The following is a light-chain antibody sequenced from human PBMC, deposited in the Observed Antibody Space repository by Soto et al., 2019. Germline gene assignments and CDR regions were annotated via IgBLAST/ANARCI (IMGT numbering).Light chain of an antibody. CDR3: HQYSSSSWT. CDR2: GAA. Sequence: EIVLTQSPGTLSLSPGERATLACRASQSVSRGYLAWYQQKPGQAPRLLIYGAASRATGIPDRFSGSGSGTDFTLTISRLESEDFAVYYCHQYSSSSWTFGQGTKVDI. V-gene: IGKV3-20*01. CDR1: QSVSRGY. J-gene: IGKJ1*01.